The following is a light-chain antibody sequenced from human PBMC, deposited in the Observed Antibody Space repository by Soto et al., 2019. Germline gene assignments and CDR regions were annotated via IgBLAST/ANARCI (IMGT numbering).Light chain of an antibody. CDR3: QQYNNWPRGT. V-gene: IGKV3-15*01. J-gene: IGKJ4*01. Sequence: ETAWTQTQGTLCLSPGGRATLARRAIQSVSSYYLAWYQQKPGQAPRLRIYGASTRATGSPARCSGSGSGTEFNLTISSLQSEDFGVYYCQQYNNWPRGTFGGGTKVDIK. CDR2: GAS. CDR1: QSVSSY.